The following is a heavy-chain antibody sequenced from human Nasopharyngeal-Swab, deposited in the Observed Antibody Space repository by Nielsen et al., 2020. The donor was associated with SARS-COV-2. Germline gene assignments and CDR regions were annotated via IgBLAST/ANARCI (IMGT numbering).Heavy chain of an antibody. CDR2: IKQDGSEK. V-gene: IGHV3-7*01. J-gene: IGHJ4*02. CDR1: GFTFSSYW. CDR3: ARDTQFSGEYDYVWGSYRH. Sequence: GESLKISCAASGFTFSSYWMSWVRQAPGKGLEWVANIKQDGSEKYYVDSVKGRFTISRDNAKNPLYLQMNSLRAEDTAVYYCARDTQFSGEYDYVWGSYRHWGQGTLVTVSS. D-gene: IGHD3-16*02.